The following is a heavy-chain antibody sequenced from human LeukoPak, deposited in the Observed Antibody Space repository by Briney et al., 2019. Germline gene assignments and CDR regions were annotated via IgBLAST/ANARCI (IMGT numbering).Heavy chain of an antibody. J-gene: IGHJ4*02. CDR3: AREKIGSGYDYTFDY. CDR1: EFSVGSNY. Sequence: GGSLRLSCAASEFSVGSNYMTWVRQAPGKGLEWVSLIYSGGSTYYADSVKGRFTISRDNAKKSLNLQMNSLRAEDTAVYYCAREKIGSGYDYTFDYWGQGTLVTVSS. CDR2: IYSGGST. V-gene: IGHV3-66*01. D-gene: IGHD5-12*01.